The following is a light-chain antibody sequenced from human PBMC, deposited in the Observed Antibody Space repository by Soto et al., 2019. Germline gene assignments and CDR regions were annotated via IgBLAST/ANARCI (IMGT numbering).Light chain of an antibody. CDR1: QSISSW. CDR2: DAS. Sequence: DIQMTQSPSTLSASVGDRVTITCRASQSISSWLPWYQQKPGKAPKLLIYDASSLESGVPSRFSGSGSGTEFTLTISSLQPDDCATYYCQQYNSYSQTFGQGTKVEIK. J-gene: IGKJ1*01. V-gene: IGKV1-5*01. CDR3: QQYNSYSQT.